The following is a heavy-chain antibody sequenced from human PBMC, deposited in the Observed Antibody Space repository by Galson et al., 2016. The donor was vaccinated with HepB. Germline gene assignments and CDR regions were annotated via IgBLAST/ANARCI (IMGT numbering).Heavy chain of an antibody. D-gene: IGHD4-17*01. CDR1: GGSFSGYF. V-gene: IGHV4-4*07. CDR2: IYTSGST. Sequence: SETLSLTCTVSGGSFSGYFWTWIRHPAGKELEWIGRIYTSGSTNYNPSLKSRVTMSVDTSKNQFSLRLTSVTAADTAVYYGVRGYGDNTFGYWGQGTLVIVSS. CDR3: VRGYGDNTFGY. J-gene: IGHJ4*02.